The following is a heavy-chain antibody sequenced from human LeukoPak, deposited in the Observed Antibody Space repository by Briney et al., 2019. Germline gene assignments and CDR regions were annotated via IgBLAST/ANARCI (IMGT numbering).Heavy chain of an antibody. Sequence: GGSLRLSCAASGFTFSSYWMSWVRQAPGKGLEWVANINQDGSDKNYVDSVKGRFTISRDNAKNSLYLQMNSLRAEDTAVYYSAKFTRSSGDCLWGQGILVTVSS. CDR3: AKFTRSSGDCL. V-gene: IGHV3-7*01. J-gene: IGHJ4*02. CDR2: INQDGSDK. CDR1: GFTFSSYW. D-gene: IGHD2-21*01.